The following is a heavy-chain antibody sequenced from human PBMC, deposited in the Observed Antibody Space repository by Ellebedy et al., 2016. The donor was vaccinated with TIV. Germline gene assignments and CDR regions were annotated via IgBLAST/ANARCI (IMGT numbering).Heavy chain of an antibody. J-gene: IGHJ3*02. V-gene: IGHV3-7*01. D-gene: IGHD4-17*01. CDR3: ATDGSFGDYRSPTHAFVM. CDR1: GFTFNSYW. Sequence: GESLKISCAASGFTFNSYWMTWVRQAPGKGLEWVANINQDGSDKYYVDSVRGRFTISSDNAKNSLYLHMNSLRAEDTAVYYCATDGSFGDYRSPTHAFVMWGQGTMVAVSS. CDR2: INQDGSDK.